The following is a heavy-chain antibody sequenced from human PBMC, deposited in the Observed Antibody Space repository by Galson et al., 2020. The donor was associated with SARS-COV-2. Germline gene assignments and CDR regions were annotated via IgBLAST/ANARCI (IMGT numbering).Heavy chain of an antibody. CDR2: MYSAGIT. CDR1: GGSIGDSY. CDR3: TRHPPVAEFAEGLDP. V-gene: IGHV4-59*08. Sequence: SQTLSLTCTVSGGSIGDSYCSWIRKPPGKTLEWIGYMYSAGITAYNPSLKSRLTMSVDMSKNQFSLKLSSVTAEDTAVYYCTRHPPVAEFAEGLDPWGPGTLVIVSS. D-gene: IGHD3-10*01. J-gene: IGHJ5*02.